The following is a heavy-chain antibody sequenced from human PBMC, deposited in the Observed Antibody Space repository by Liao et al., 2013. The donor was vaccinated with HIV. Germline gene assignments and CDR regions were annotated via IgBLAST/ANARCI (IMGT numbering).Heavy chain of an antibody. Sequence: QVQLQESGPGLVKPSQTLSLTCIVSGGSISDGSYYWSWIRQPPGKGLEWIGYIYHSGRTYYNPSLKSRVTISVDRSMNHFSLKLSSVTAADTAVYYCARVYYGSGSYYKHNWFDPWGQGTLVTVSS. D-gene: IGHD3-10*01. V-gene: IGHV4-30-2*01. CDR2: IYHSGRT. CDR3: ARVYYGSGSYYKHNWFDP. J-gene: IGHJ5*02. CDR1: GGSISDGSYY.